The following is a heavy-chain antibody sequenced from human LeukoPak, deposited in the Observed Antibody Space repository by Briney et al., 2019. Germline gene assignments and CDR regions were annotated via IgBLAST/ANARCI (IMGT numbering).Heavy chain of an antibody. Sequence: PGGSLRLSCAASRFTFSSYEMNWVRQAPGKGPEWVSYISSSGSTIYHADSVKGRFTISRDNAKNSLYLQMNSLRAEDTALYYCARSRRYYGSGSYPYYYYYMDVWGKGTTVTVSS. CDR1: RFTFSSYE. CDR2: ISSSGSTI. D-gene: IGHD3-10*01. CDR3: ARSRRYYGSGSYPYYYYYMDV. V-gene: IGHV3-48*03. J-gene: IGHJ6*03.